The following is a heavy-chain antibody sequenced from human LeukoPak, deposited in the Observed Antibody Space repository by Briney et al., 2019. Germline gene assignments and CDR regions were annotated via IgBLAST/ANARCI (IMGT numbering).Heavy chain of an antibody. CDR2: INPNSGVT. Sequence: ASVKVSCKASGYTFTGYYMHWVRQAPGQGLEWMGRINPNSGVTNYAQKFQGRVTMTRDTSISTAYMQLSRMRSDDTAVHYCARITMVRGVKGMCYYYYLDVWGKGTTVSVSS. CDR3: ARITMVRGVKGMCYYYYLDV. V-gene: IGHV1-2*06. CDR1: GYTFTGYY. D-gene: IGHD3-10*01. J-gene: IGHJ6*03.